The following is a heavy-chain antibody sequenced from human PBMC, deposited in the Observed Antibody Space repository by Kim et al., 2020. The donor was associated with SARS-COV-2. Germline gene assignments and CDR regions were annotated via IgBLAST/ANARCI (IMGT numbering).Heavy chain of an antibody. CDR3: ARDPEQLVRGNWFDP. CDR1: GYTFTSYY. J-gene: IGHJ5*02. D-gene: IGHD6-13*01. CDR2: INPSGGST. Sequence: ASVKVSCKASGYTFTSYYMHWVRQAPGQGLEWMGIINPSGGSTSYAQKFQGRVTMTRDTSTSTVYMELSSLRSEDTAVYYCARDPEQLVRGNWFDPWGQGTLVTVSS. V-gene: IGHV1-46*01.